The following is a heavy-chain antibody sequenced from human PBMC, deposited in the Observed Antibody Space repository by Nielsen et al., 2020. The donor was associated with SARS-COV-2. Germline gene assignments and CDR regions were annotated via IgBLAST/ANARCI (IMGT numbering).Heavy chain of an antibody. CDR1: GGSISSGGYY. V-gene: IGHV4-31*03. Sequence: SETLSLTCTVSGGSISSGGYYWSCIRQHPGKGLEWIGYIYYSGCTYYNPSLKSRVTISVDTSKNQFSLKLSSVTAADTAVYYCARGESSRSSFGDGMDVWGQGTTVTVSS. D-gene: IGHD6-13*01. CDR2: IYYSGCT. J-gene: IGHJ6*02. CDR3: ARGESSRSSFGDGMDV.